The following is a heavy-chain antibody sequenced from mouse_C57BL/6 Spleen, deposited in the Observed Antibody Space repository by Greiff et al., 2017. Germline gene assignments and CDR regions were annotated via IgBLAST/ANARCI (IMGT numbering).Heavy chain of an antibody. CDR1: GFTFSSYA. D-gene: IGHD3-3*01. CDR3: ARVGGLYYFDY. Sequence: EVMLVESGGGLVKPGGSLKLSCAASGFTFSSYAMSWVRQTPEKRLEWVATISDGGSYTYYPDNVKGRFTISRDNAKNNLYLQMSHLKSEDTAMYYCARVGGLYYFDYWGQGTTLTVSS. CDR2: ISDGGSYT. J-gene: IGHJ2*01. V-gene: IGHV5-4*03.